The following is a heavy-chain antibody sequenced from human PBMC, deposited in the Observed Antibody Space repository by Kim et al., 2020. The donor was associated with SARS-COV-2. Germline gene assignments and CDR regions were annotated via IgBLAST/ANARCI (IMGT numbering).Heavy chain of an antibody. Sequence: VKARYTISRDNSKNTLYLQMNSLRAEDTAVYYCARDRYSYGDYYYYGMGVWGEGTTVTVSS. D-gene: IGHD5-18*01. CDR3: ARDRYSYGDYYYYGMGV. V-gene: IGHV3-53*01. J-gene: IGHJ6*04.